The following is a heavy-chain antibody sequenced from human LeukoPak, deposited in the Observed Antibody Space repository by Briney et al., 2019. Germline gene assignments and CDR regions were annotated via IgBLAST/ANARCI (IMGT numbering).Heavy chain of an antibody. Sequence: GGSLRLSCAASGFTFSSYSMNWVRQAPGKGLEWVSSISSSGSYIYYADSVKGRFTISRDNAKNSLYLQMNSLRAEDTAVYYCANTVWFGAHLDYWGQGTLVTVSS. CDR3: ANTVWFGAHLDY. CDR1: GFTFSSYS. J-gene: IGHJ4*02. D-gene: IGHD3-10*01. V-gene: IGHV3-21*01. CDR2: ISSSGSYI.